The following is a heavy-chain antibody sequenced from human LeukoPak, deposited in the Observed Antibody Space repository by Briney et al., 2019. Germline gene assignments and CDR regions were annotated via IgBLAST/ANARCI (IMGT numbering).Heavy chain of an antibody. CDR2: IYYSKNT. CDR3: VSPRGLSYGYFDY. J-gene: IGHJ4*02. Sequence: SETLSLTCTVSGGSISSSSAYWGWIRQPPGKGLEWIVSIYYSKNTYYNPSLKSRVTISADTSKNQFSLTLGSVSATDTAVYYCVSPRGLSYGYFDYWGQGTLVTVSS. CDR1: GGSISSSSAY. V-gene: IGHV4-39*01. D-gene: IGHD5-18*01.